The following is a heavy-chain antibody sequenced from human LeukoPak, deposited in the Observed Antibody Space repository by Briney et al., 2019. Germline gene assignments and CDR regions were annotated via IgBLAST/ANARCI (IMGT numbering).Heavy chain of an antibody. CDR1: GFTFSTSA. J-gene: IGHJ3*02. Sequence: GGSLRLSCTASGFTFSTSAMSWVRQAPGKGLEWVSRISFNSDGSSTSYADSVKGRFTISRDNAKNTLYLQMNSLRAEDTAVYYCARAFPAGAFDIWGQGTMVTVSS. CDR2: ISFNSDGSST. CDR3: ARAFPAGAFDI. V-gene: IGHV3-74*01.